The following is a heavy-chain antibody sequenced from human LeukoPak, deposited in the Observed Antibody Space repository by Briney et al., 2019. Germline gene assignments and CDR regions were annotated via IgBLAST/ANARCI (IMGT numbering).Heavy chain of an antibody. J-gene: IGHJ2*01. CDR1: GGSFRGYY. CDR3: ARRVVVGRDFDL. D-gene: IGHD3-22*01. Sequence: SETLSLTXAVYGGSFRGYYWSWIRQPPGKGLEWIGEINHSGSTNYNPSLKSRVTISVDTSKNQFSLKLSSVTAADTAVYYCARRVVVGRDFDLWGRGTLVTVSS. CDR2: INHSGST. V-gene: IGHV4-34*01.